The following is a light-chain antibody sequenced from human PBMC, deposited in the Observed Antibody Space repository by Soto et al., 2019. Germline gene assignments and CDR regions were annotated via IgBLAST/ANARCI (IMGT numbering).Light chain of an antibody. CDR1: QSISNY. J-gene: IGKJ1*01. Sequence: DIQMTQSPSSLSSSVGDIFTITCRASQSISNYLNWYQQKPGKAPKLLIYATSSLQSGVPSRFSGSGSGTDFTLTISSLHPEDFATYYCQQSYSILWTFGQGTKVDIK. CDR3: QQSYSILWT. CDR2: ATS. V-gene: IGKV1-39*01.